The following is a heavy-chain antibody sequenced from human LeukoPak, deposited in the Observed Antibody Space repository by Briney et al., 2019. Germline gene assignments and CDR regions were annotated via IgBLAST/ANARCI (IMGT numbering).Heavy chain of an antibody. Sequence: ASVKVSCKASGHTFTSYGISWVRQAPGQGLEWMGWISAYNGNTNYAQKLQGRVTMTTDTSTSTAYMELRSLRSDDTAVYYCARDGCGSSTSCTYYYGMDVWGQGTTVTVSS. CDR2: ISAYNGNT. J-gene: IGHJ6*02. D-gene: IGHD2-2*01. CDR1: GHTFTSYG. CDR3: ARDGCGSSTSCTYYYGMDV. V-gene: IGHV1-18*01.